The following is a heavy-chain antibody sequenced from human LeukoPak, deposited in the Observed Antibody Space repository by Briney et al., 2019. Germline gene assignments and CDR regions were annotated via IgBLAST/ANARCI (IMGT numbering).Heavy chain of an antibody. CDR1: GGSFSGYY. V-gene: IGHV4-34*01. Sequence: PSETLSLTCAVYGGSFSGYYWSWVRQPPGKGLEWIGEINHSGSTNYNPSLKSRVTISVDTSKNQFSLKLSSVTAADTAVYYCASVKVVVITFWFDPWGQGTLVTVSS. D-gene: IGHD3-22*01. CDR3: ASVKVVVITFWFDP. J-gene: IGHJ5*02. CDR2: INHSGST.